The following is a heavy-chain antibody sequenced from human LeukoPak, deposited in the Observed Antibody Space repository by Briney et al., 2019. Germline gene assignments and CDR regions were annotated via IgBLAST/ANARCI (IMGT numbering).Heavy chain of an antibody. CDR3: ARESPPYSGSYYHAFDT. CDR1: GGSISSYY. V-gene: IGHV4-59*01. J-gene: IGHJ3*02. CDR2: IYYSGST. D-gene: IGHD1-26*01. Sequence: PSETLSLTCTVSGGSISSYYWSWIRQPPGKGLEWIGYIYYSGSTNYNPSLKSRVTISVDTSKNQFSLKLSSVTAADTAVYYCARESPPYSGSYYHAFDTWGKGTMVTVSS.